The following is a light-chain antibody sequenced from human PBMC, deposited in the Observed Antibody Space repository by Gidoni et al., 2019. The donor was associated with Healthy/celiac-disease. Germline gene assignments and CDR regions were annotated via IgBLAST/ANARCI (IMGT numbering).Light chain of an antibody. Sequence: EIVMTQAPATLSVSPGERATLSCRASQSVSSNFAWYQQKPGQAPRLLLYGASTRATGIPAWFSGSGSGTEFTLTISSLQSADFAVSYCQQYNNWPPWTFGQGTKVEIK. CDR3: QQYNNWPPWT. V-gene: IGKV3-15*01. CDR1: QSVSSN. J-gene: IGKJ1*01. CDR2: GAS.